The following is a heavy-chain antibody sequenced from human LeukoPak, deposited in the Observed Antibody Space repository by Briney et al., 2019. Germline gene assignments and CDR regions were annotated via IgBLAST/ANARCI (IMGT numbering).Heavy chain of an antibody. V-gene: IGHV1-18*04. D-gene: IGHD3-3*01. CDR3: ARVEWLSDPPADY. CDR2: ISAYNGNT. CDR1: GYTFTGYY. Sequence: WASVKVSCKASGYTFTGYYMHWVRQAPGQGLEWMGWISAYNGNTNYAQKLQGRVTMTTDTSTSTTYMELRSLRSDDTAVYYCARVEWLSDPPADYWGQGTLVTVSS. J-gene: IGHJ4*02.